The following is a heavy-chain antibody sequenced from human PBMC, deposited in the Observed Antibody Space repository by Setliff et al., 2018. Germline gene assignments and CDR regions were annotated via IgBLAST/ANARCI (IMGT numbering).Heavy chain of an antibody. J-gene: IGHJ6*02. Sequence: PSETLSLTCTVSGGSISSGSYYWSWIRQPAGKGLEWIGHIYTSGSTNYNPSLKSRVTISVDTSKNQFSLKLSSVTAADTAVYYCAREVGATYYYYYYGMDVWGQGTTVTVSS. CDR2: IYTSGST. V-gene: IGHV4-61*09. D-gene: IGHD1-26*01. CDR1: GGSISSGSYY. CDR3: AREVGATYYYYYYGMDV.